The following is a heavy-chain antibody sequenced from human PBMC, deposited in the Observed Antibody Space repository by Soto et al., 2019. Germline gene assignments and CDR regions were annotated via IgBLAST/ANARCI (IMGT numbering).Heavy chain of an antibody. Sequence: XAVKVSCKASGYPFTGYYMHWVRQAPGQGLEWMGWINPNSGGTNYAQKFQGRVTMTSDTSISTAYMDLSRLRSDDTAVYYCASGSITIFGVFTSWGQGTLVTVSS. J-gene: IGHJ4*02. D-gene: IGHD3-3*01. CDR3: ASGSITIFGVFTS. CDR2: INPNSGGT. V-gene: IGHV1-2*02. CDR1: GYPFTGYY.